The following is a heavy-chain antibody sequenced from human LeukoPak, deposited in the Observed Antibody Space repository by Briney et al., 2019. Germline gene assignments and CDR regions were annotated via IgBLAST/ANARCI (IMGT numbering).Heavy chain of an antibody. J-gene: IGHJ2*01. Sequence: GGSLRLSCAASGFTVSSNYMSWVRQAPGKGLEWVSVMYSAGFTYYADSVKGRFTISRDNSKNTLNLQMNSLRAEDTAVYYCANSRRSGYWYFDLWGRGTLVTVSS. CDR2: MYSAGFT. V-gene: IGHV3-53*01. D-gene: IGHD3-22*01. CDR3: ANSRRSGYWYFDL. CDR1: GFTVSSNY.